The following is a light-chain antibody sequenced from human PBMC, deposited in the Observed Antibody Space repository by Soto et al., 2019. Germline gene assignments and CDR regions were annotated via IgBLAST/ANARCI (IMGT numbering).Light chain of an antibody. CDR2: AAS. Sequence: LVVTQFPGTLSVSPGESATLSCRASQKISSSNKAWYSQRPGQPPRLLIYAASRRATGIPDRFSGGGSDTEFTLTIARLDTEDFAMYHCQLYGGSDIIFGQGTRLESK. CDR1: QKISSSN. V-gene: IGKV3-20*01. CDR3: QLYGGSDII. J-gene: IGKJ5*01.